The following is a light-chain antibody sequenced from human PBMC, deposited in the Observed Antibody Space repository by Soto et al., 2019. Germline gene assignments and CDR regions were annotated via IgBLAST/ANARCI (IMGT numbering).Light chain of an antibody. Sequence: QSALTQPASVSESPGQSITISCAGTSSDVGGYNYVSWYQQHPGKAPKLMIYEVSERPSGVPDRFSGSKSSNTASLTVSGLQAEDEADYYCSSYAGSNNFVFGTGTKVTVL. CDR2: EVS. CDR1: SSDVGGYNY. J-gene: IGLJ1*01. CDR3: SSYAGSNNFV. V-gene: IGLV2-8*01.